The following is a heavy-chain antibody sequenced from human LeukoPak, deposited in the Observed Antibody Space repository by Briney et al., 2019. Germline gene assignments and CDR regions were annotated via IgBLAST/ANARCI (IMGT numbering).Heavy chain of an antibody. CDR1: GYTFTSYD. CDR3: ARGRYSYYDFWSGYSYYYYGMDV. D-gene: IGHD3-3*01. Sequence: ASVKVSCKASGYTFTSYDINWVRQATGQGLEWMGWMNPNSGNTGYAQKFQGRVTMTRNTSISTAYMELSSLSSEDTAVYYCARGRYSYYDFWSGYSYYYYGMDVWGQGTTVTVSS. J-gene: IGHJ6*02. CDR2: MNPNSGNT. V-gene: IGHV1-8*01.